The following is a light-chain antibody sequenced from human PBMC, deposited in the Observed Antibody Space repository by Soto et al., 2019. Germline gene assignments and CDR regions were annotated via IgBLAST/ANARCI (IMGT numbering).Light chain of an antibody. J-gene: IGKJ3*01. CDR3: QQRSNWPRFT. V-gene: IGKV3-11*01. CDR2: DAS. Sequence: EIVLTQSPATLSLSPGERATLSCRASQSVSSYLAWYKQKPGQAPRLPIYDASNRATGIPARFSGSGSGTDFTLTISSLEPEDFAVYYCQQRSNWPRFTFGPGTKVDIK. CDR1: QSVSSY.